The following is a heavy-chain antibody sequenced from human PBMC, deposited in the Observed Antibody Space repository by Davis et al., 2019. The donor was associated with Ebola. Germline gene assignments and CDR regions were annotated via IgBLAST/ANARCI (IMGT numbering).Heavy chain of an antibody. Sequence: ASVKVSCKASGYTFTSYDINWVRQATGQGLEWMGWMNPNSGNTGYAQRFQGRVTITADKSANTAYMELSSLRSDDTAVYYCAKGYDYGTWGQGTLVTVSS. CDR3: AKGYDYGT. V-gene: IGHV1-8*01. CDR1: GYTFTSYD. CDR2: MNPNSGNT. D-gene: IGHD4-17*01. J-gene: IGHJ4*02.